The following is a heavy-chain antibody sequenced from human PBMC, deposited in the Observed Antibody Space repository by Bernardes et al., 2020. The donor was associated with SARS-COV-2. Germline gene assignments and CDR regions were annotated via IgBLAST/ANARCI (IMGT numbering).Heavy chain of an antibody. Sequence: SLRLSCAASGFSFSTHAMHWVRRAPGKGLEWLAVTSYDGDNKYYADPVKGRFTISRDNSMNTLYLEMNSLTPEDTAVYYCASPRVDFDWLLPLDYWCRGTRVTVSS. D-gene: IGHD3-9*01. J-gene: IGHJ4*02. CDR1: GFSFSTHA. V-gene: IGHV3-30-3*01. CDR3: ASPRVDFDWLLPLDY. CDR2: TSYDGDNK.